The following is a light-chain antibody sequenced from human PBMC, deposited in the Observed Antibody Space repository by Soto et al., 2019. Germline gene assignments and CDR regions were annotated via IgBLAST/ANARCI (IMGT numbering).Light chain of an antibody. CDR2: ENN. J-gene: IGLJ1*01. Sequence: QSVLTQPPSVSAAPGQKVTISCSGSSSNIGNNYVSWYQQLPGTAPKLLIYENNKRPSGIPDRFSGSKSGTSATLGITGLQTGDEADYYCGTWDSSLSAYVFGPVTKLTVL. V-gene: IGLV1-51*02. CDR1: SSNIGNNY. CDR3: GTWDSSLSAYV.